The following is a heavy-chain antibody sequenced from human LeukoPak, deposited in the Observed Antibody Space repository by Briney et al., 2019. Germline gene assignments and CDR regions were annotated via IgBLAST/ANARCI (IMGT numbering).Heavy chain of an antibody. CDR3: ARRTYYYASGSYSPPRY. CDR2: INHSGST. V-gene: IGHV4-34*01. D-gene: IGHD3-10*01. Sequence: SETLSLTCAVYGGSFSGYYWTWIRQPPGKGLEWIGEINHSGSTNYNPSLKSRVTISVDTSKNQFSLKLSSVTAAYTAVYYCARRTYYYASGSYSPPRYWGQGTLVTVSS. CDR1: GGSFSGYY. J-gene: IGHJ4*02.